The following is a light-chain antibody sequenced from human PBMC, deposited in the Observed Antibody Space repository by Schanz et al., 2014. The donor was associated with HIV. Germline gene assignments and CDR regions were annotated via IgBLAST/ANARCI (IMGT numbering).Light chain of an antibody. Sequence: NFMLTQPHSVSESPGKTVTISCTGSSGSIASAYVQWYQQRPGSAPTTLIYENDQRHSGVPDRFSGSIDSSSNSASLTISGLETDDEADYFCHSSDAADPGVFGGGTKLTVL. J-gene: IGLJ3*02. CDR1: SGSIASAY. CDR3: HSSDAADPGV. CDR2: END. V-gene: IGLV6-57*02.